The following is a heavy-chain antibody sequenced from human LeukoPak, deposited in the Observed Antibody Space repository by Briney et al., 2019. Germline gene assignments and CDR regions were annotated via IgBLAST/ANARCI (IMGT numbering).Heavy chain of an antibody. CDR2: IYTSGST. D-gene: IGHD5-18*01. J-gene: IGHJ4*02. V-gene: IGHV4-4*07. CDR3: ARDSGTYSYGPGPFDY. CDR1: GGSISSNY. Sequence: PSETLSLTCTVSGGSISSNYWSWVRQPAGKGLEWIGRIYTSGSTNCNPSLKSRVTISVDKSNNQFPLKLTSVTAADTAVYYCARDSGTYSYGPGPFDYWGQGTLVTVSS.